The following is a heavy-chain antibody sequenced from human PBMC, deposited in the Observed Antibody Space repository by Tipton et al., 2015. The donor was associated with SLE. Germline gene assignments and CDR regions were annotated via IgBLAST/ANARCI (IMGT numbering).Heavy chain of an antibody. CDR2: IYTSGST. V-gene: IGHV4-61*02. CDR1: GGSISSGSYY. D-gene: IGHD1-7*01. J-gene: IGHJ2*01. Sequence: LRLSCTVSGGSISSGSYYWSWIRQPAGKGLEWIGRIYTSGSTNYNPSFKSRVTVSADTSRDQFSLKLSSVTAADTAVYYCARVGITGTTWDWYFDLWGRGTLVTVSS. CDR3: ARVGITGTTWDWYFDL.